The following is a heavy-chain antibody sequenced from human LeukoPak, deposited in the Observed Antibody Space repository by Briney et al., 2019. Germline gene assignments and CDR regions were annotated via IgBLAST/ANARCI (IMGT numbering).Heavy chain of an antibody. J-gene: IGHJ4*02. V-gene: IGHV3-33*01. CDR3: ATDKGYHYY. CDR2: IWYDGYNK. CDR1: GFTFSDYG. D-gene: IGHD5-12*01. Sequence: GRSLRLSCTASGFTFSDYGMHWVRQAPGKGLEWVAIIWYDGYNKYYADSVRGRFTISRDNSKNTVYVQMNNLRAEDTAVYYCATDKGYHYYWGQGTLVTVSS.